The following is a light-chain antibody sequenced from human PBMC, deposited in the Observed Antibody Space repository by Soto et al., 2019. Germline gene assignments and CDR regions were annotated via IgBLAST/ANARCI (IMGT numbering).Light chain of an antibody. CDR3: QINGSWPPIT. V-gene: IGKV3-20*01. CDR2: GAS. CDR1: QSVRSTS. J-gene: IGKJ5*01. Sequence: VLTQSPGTLSLSPGERATLSCRASQSVRSTSLAWYQQKPGQAPRLLIYGASSRATGIPDRFSGGGFGNDFTLHISRMAPVDFAVYYCQINGSWPPITFRRGTRLEIK.